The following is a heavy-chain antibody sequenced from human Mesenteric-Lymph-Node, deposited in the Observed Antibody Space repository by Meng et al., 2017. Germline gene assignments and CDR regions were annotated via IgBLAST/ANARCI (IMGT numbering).Heavy chain of an antibody. J-gene: IGHJ3*02. CDR2: ISYDGSNK. Sequence: GESLKISCAASGFTFSSYAMHWVRQAPGKGLEWVAVISYDGSNKYYADSVKGRFTISRHNSKNTLYLQMNSLRAEDTAVYYCARSAVTMVRGVILDAFDIWGQGTMVTVSS. V-gene: IGHV3-30*14. CDR3: ARSAVTMVRGVILDAFDI. D-gene: IGHD3-10*01. CDR1: GFTFSSYA.